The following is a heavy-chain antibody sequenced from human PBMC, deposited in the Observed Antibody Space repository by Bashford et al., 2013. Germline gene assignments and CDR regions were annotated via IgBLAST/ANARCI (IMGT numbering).Heavy chain of an antibody. CDR2: IWDHGRDQ. J-gene: IGHJ1*01. CDR1: GFTFSSYW. D-gene: IGHD6-6*01. Sequence: GSLRLSCAASGFTFSSYWMSWVRQAPGKGLDWVALIWDHGRDQRYADSVKGRFTISRDNSKNTLYLQMNSLRAEDTGIYYCASEYSRSSGEYFHHWGQGALVTVSS. V-gene: IGHV3-33*08. CDR3: ASEYSRSSGEYFHH.